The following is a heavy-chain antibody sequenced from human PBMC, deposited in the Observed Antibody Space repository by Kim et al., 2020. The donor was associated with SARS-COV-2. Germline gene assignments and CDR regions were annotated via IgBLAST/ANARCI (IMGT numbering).Heavy chain of an antibody. Sequence: SETLSLTCSVSGASIKNSYSYWGWIRQSPGKGLEWIGSFSYSGTTYYNPSLKSRVTISVDTSNNHLSLTMRSATAADTALYYCARQAPWLLWFGALGDF. J-gene: IGHJ4*01. CDR2: FSYSGTT. V-gene: IGHV4-39*01. CDR1: GASIKNSYSY. CDR3: ARQAPWLLWFGALGDF. D-gene: IGHD3-10*01.